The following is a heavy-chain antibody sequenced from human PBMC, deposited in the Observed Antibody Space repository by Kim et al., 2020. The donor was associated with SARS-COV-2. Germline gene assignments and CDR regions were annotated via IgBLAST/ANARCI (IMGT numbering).Heavy chain of an antibody. D-gene: IGHD1-26*01. CDR3: ARGSVVGVTIRLGF. CDR2: INVANGDT. J-gene: IGHJ4*02. V-gene: IGHV1-3*01. CDR1: GYAFSSYA. Sequence: ASVKVSCKASGYAFSSYAIHWVRQATGQRPEWMGWINVANGDTKYSEKLEGRLTITRDTSASTAYMDLSSLRSEDTAVYYCARGSVVGVTIRLGFWGQGALVTVSS.